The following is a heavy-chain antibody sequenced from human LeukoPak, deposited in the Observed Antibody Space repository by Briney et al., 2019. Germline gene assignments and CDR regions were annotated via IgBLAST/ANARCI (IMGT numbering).Heavy chain of an antibody. J-gene: IGHJ3*02. Sequence: EASVKVSCKASGYTFTSYAMNWVRQDPGQGLEWMGWINTNTGNPTYAQGFTGRFVFSLDTSVSTAYLQISSLKAEDTAVYYCARDQLGGFGGDLLLDAFDIWGQGTMVTVSS. CDR1: GYTFTSYA. CDR3: ARDQLGGFGGDLLLDAFDI. D-gene: IGHD2-21*02. V-gene: IGHV7-4-1*02. CDR2: INTNTGNP.